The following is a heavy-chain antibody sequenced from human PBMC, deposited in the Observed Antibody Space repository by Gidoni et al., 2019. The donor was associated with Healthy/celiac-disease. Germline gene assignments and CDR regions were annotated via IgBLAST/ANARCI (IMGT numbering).Heavy chain of an antibody. V-gene: IGHV3-15*01. CDR1: GFTFSTAW. CDR3: TTGGYSYGLFDY. D-gene: IGHD5-18*01. Sequence: EVQLVESGGGLVKPGGSLRLSCAASGFTFSTAWMSWVRQAPGKGLEWVGRIKSKTDGGTTDYAAPVKGRFTISRDDSKNTLYLQMNSLKTEDTAVYYCTTGGYSYGLFDYWGQGTLVTVSS. CDR2: IKSKTDGGTT. J-gene: IGHJ4*02.